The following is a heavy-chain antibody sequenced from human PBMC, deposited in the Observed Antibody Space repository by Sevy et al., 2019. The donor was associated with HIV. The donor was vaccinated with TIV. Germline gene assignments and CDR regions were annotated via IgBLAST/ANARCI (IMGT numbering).Heavy chain of an antibody. D-gene: IGHD2-8*01. J-gene: IGHJ6*02. V-gene: IGHV3-9*01. CDR3: TKDIRYNASRRMDD. CDR2: ISSVSSII. CDR1: GFTFDDYA. Sequence: GGSLRLSCAASGFTFDDYAMHWVRQVPGKGLEWVSAISSVSSIISYAESVRGRFTISRDNAKNSLYLQMNSLRTEDTALYYCTKDIRYNASRRMDDWGRGTTVTVSS.